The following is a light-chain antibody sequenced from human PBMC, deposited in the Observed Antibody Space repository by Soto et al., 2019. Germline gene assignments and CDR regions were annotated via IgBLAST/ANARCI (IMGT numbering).Light chain of an antibody. V-gene: IGKV3-15*01. CDR3: QQYNNWPQT. Sequence: EIVMTQSPATLSVSPGERATLSCRASQSVSRNLAWYQQKPGQAPRLLIYGASTRATGIPARFSGSGSGTEFTLTISRRQSEDFAVYYCQQYNNWPQTFGQTTKVEI. J-gene: IGKJ1*01. CDR2: GAS. CDR1: QSVSRN.